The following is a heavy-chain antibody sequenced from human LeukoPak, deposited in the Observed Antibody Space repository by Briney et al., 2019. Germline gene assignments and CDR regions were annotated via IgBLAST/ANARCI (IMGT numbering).Heavy chain of an antibody. D-gene: IGHD2-15*01. CDR2: INTNTGNP. V-gene: IGHV7-4-1*02. J-gene: IGHJ4*02. CDR3: ATERSGPLAY. Sequence: VASVKVSCKTSGYTFTNYAVNWVRQAPGQGLEWMGWINTNTGNPTYAQGFTGRFVFSLDTSVSTAYLQISSLKAEDTAVYYCATERSGPLAYWGQGTLVTVSS. CDR1: GYTFTNYA.